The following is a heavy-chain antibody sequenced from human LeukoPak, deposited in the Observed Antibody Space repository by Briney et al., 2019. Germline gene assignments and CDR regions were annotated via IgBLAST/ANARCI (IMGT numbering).Heavy chain of an antibody. CDR3: ARDKEGDHIVVVPAANWFDP. CDR1: GGSISSFY. CDR2: VHYSGST. V-gene: IGHV4-59*12. J-gene: IGHJ5*02. Sequence: SETLSLTCTVSGGSISSFYWSWIRQPPGKELEWIGYVHYSGSTNSNPSLKSRVTISVDTSKNQFSLKLSSVTAADTAVYYCARDKEGDHIVVVPAANWFDPWGQGTLVTVSS. D-gene: IGHD2-2*01.